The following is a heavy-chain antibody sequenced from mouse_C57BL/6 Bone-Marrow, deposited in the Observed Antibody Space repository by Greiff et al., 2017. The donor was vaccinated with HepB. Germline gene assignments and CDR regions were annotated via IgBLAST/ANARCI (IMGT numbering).Heavy chain of an antibody. D-gene: IGHD1-1*01. CDR1: GYTFTSYW. Sequence: EVQLQQSGTVLARPGASVKMSCKTSGYTFTSYWMHWVKQRPGQGLEWIGAIYPGNSDTSYNQKFKGKAKLTAVTSASNAYMELSSLTNEDSAVYYCTRGPGVYYYGLYWYFDVWGTGTTVTVSS. CDR3: TRGPGVYYYGLYWYFDV. J-gene: IGHJ1*03. CDR2: IYPGNSDT. V-gene: IGHV1-5*01.